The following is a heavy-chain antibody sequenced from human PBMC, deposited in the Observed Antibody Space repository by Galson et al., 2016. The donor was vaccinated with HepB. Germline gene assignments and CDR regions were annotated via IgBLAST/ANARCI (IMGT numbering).Heavy chain of an antibody. J-gene: IGHJ6*02. CDR2: ISASGDGT. Sequence: SLRLSCAASGFTFSTYAMSWVRQAPGKGLEWVSSISASGDGTFYVDSVRGRFTISRDNSKNMLYLHMSSLSPEDTAVYFCARPLSNDILRGSGLHVWGRGTTVTVSS. V-gene: IGHV3-23*01. CDR1: GFTFSTYA. D-gene: IGHD2-8*01. CDR3: ARPLSNDILRGSGLHV.